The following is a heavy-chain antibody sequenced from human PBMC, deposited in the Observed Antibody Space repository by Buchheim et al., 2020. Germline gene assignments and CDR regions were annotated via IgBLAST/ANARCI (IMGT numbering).Heavy chain of an antibody. J-gene: IGHJ6*02. V-gene: IGHV3-48*03. Sequence: EVQLVESGGGLVQPGGSLRVSCAASGFTFNTYEMNWVRQAPGKGLEWVSYISHSASTTYYADSVKGRFTISRDNAKNSLYLQMNSLRAEDTAVYYCARCLIAASDNYYGMGVWGQGT. CDR3: ARCLIAASDNYYGMGV. CDR2: ISHSASTT. D-gene: IGHD6-25*01. CDR1: GFTFNTYE.